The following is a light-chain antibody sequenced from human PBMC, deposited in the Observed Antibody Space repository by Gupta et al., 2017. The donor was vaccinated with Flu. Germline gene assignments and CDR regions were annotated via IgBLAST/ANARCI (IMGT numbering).Light chain of an antibody. Sequence: QAVVTQEPSLTVSPGGTVTLTCGSSTGAVTSGHYPYWFQQKPGQAPRTLTYDTSNKHSWTPARFSGSLLGGKAALTLSGAQPEDEAEYYCLLSYSGARGVCGGGTKLTVL. CDR2: DTS. CDR1: TGAVTSGHY. CDR3: LLSYSGARGV. V-gene: IGLV7-46*01. J-gene: IGLJ2*01.